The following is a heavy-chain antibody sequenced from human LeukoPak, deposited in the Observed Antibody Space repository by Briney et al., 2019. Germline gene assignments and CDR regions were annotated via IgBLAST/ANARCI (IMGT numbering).Heavy chain of an antibody. CDR1: GFTFSSYA. Sequence: GGSLRLSCAASGFTFSSYAMSWVRQAPGKGLEWVSAISGSGGSTYYADSVKGRFTISRDNSKNTLYLQMNSLRAEDTAVYYCAKERRYFDWLLSSSALDCWGQGTLVTVSS. CDR2: ISGSGGST. V-gene: IGHV3-23*01. CDR3: AKERRYFDWLLSSSALDC. D-gene: IGHD3-9*01. J-gene: IGHJ4*02.